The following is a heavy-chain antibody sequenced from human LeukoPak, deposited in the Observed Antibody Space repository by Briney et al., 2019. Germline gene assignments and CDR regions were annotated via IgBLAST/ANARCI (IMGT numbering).Heavy chain of an antibody. V-gene: IGHV3-21*04. Sequence: GGSLRLSCAASAFSLNAYNMNWVRQAPGKGLEWVSSISYTGTYIYYADSVKGRFTISRDNSKNTLYLQMNSLRAEDTAVYYCAKTLGYCSSTSCYTARNYYMDVWGKGTTVTVSS. CDR2: ISYTGTYI. CDR3: AKTLGYCSSTSCYTARNYYMDV. J-gene: IGHJ6*03. D-gene: IGHD2-2*02. CDR1: AFSLNAYN.